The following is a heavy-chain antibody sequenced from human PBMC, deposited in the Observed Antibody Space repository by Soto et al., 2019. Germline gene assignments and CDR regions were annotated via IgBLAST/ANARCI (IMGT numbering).Heavy chain of an antibody. J-gene: IGHJ4*02. D-gene: IGHD3-3*01. CDR2: ISGYNGNT. CDR1: GYVFTTYG. V-gene: IGHV1-18*01. CDR3: ARGDHGSGYAVY. Sequence: VASVKVSCKTSGYVFTTYGVNWVRQAPGQGLEWMGWISGYNGNTNYPQKFQGRVTMTTDTSRSTAYMELRSLTLEDTAVYYCARGDHGSGYAVYWGQGTLVTVSS.